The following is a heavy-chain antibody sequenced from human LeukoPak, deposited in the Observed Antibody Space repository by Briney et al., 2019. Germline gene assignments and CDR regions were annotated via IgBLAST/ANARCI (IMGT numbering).Heavy chain of an antibody. D-gene: IGHD5-12*01. Sequence: GESLKISCQTSGYTFDTYWIVWVRQMPGKGLEWMGIIYPSASYIKYSPSFEGQVNISADMSTSIAYLQWSSLKASDTAIYYCARFYGGYVGYYFDYWGQGTLVTVSS. CDR2: IYPSASYI. V-gene: IGHV5-51*01. J-gene: IGHJ4*02. CDR1: GYTFDTYW. CDR3: ARFYGGYVGYYFDY.